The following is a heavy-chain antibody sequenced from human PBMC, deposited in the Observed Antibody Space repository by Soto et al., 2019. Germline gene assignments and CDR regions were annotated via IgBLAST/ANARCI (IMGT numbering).Heavy chain of an antibody. CDR2: VYHTGRT. D-gene: IGHD3-3*01. J-gene: IGHJ4*02. CDR1: GGSFKSGSYH. CDR3: ARDFAFFDS. Sequence: SETLSLTCTVSGGSFKSGSYHWSWIRQPPGKGLEWIGYVYHTGRTSYHPSLKGRVSISMDESKSQFSLDLDSVTAADTAVYFCARDFAFFDSWGQGILVTVSS. V-gene: IGHV4-61*01.